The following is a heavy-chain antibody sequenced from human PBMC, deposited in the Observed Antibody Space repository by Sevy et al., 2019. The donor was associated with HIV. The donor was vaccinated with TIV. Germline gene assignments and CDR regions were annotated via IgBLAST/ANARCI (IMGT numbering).Heavy chain of an antibody. CDR2: IRYAGSNK. CDR3: AKDLAVAGPDYFDN. D-gene: IGHD6-19*01. CDR1: GFTFSSYG. Sequence: GGSLRLSCAASGFTFSSYGMHWVRQAPGKGLEWVAFIRYAGSNKYYADSVKGRFTISRDNSKNTLYLQMNSLRAEDTAVYYCAKDLAVAGPDYFDNWGQGTLVTVSS. J-gene: IGHJ4*02. V-gene: IGHV3-30*02.